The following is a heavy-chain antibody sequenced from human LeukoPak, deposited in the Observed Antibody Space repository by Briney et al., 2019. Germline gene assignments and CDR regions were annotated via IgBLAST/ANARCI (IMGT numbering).Heavy chain of an antibody. CDR3: ARDYWFGELFDY. V-gene: IGHV4-4*07. D-gene: IGHD3-10*01. CDR2: IYTSGST. J-gene: IGHJ4*02. CDR1: GGSLSSYY. Sequence: SETLSLTCTVSGGSLSSYYWNWIRQPAGKGLEWIGRIYTSGSTNYNPSLKSRVTMSVDTSKNQFSLKLSSVTAADTAVYYCARDYWFGELFDYWGQGTLVTVSS.